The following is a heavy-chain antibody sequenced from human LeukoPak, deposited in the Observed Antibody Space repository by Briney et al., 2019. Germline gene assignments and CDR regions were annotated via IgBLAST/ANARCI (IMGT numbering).Heavy chain of an antibody. D-gene: IGHD4-11*01. Sequence: ASVKVSCKASGYTFTSYGISWVRQAPGQGLEWMGWISAYNGNTNYAQKLQCRVTMTTDTSPRTAYMELRSLRSDDTAVYYCARVLDDYSELDSWGQGTLVTVSS. CDR2: ISAYNGNT. CDR1: GYTFTSYG. CDR3: ARVLDDYSELDS. J-gene: IGHJ4*02. V-gene: IGHV1-18*01.